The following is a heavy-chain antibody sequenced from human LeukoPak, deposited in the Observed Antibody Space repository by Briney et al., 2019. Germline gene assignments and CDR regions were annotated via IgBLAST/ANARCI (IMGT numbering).Heavy chain of an antibody. D-gene: IGHD6-19*01. CDR3: ASDGSSGWSTTGEFFDY. V-gene: IGHV3-48*02. Sequence: PGRSLRLSCAASGFTFSSYSMNWVRQAPGKGLEWVSYISSSSSTIYYADSVKGRFTISRDNAKNSLYLQMNSLRDEDTAVYYCASDGSSGWSTTGEFFDYWGQGTLVTVSS. CDR1: GFTFSSYS. CDR2: ISSSSSTI. J-gene: IGHJ4*02.